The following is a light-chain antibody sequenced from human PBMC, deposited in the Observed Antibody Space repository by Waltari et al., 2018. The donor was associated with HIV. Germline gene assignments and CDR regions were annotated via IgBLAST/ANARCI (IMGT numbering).Light chain of an antibody. CDR2: RNS. V-gene: IGLV1-47*01. CDR1: SSNIGSNF. J-gene: IGLJ2*01. Sequence: QSVLTPPPSTSGTPGQSVTITCSGISSNIGSNFVYWYQQVPGTAPNLLISRNSQRPSGVPDRFSGSKSGTSASLAISGLRAEDEADYYCAAWDDSLSGGVFGGGTKLTVL. CDR3: AAWDDSLSGGV.